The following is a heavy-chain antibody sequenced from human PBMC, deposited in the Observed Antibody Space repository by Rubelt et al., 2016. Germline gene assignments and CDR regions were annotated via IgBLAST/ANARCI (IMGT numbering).Heavy chain of an antibody. CDR3: ARGLYGSGSYLFDY. CDR1: GFTFTNYW. V-gene: IGHV3-74*01. Sequence: VQLVESGGGLVQPGGSLRLSCAASGFTFTNYWTHSVRQAPGKGLVWISRISTDGRSTSYADSVKGRFTIYRGNAKNTLYLQMNSLRVEDTAVYYCARGLYGSGSYLFDYWGQGTLVTVSS. CDR2: ISTDGRST. D-gene: IGHD3-10*01. J-gene: IGHJ4*02.